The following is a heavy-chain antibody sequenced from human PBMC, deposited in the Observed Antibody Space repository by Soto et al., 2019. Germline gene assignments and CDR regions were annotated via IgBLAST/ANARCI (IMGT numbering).Heavy chain of an antibody. J-gene: IGHJ4*02. V-gene: IGHV4-31*11. Sequence: PSETLSLTCAVYGGSFSGYYWSWIRQNPERGLEWIGYIYYSGSTYYNPSLKSRVTISVDTSKNQFSLKLSSVTAADTAVYYCARGYLYDFWSGYPYYFDYWGQGTLVTVSS. CDR1: GGSFSGYY. D-gene: IGHD3-3*01. CDR3: ARGYLYDFWSGYPYYFDY. CDR2: IYYSGST.